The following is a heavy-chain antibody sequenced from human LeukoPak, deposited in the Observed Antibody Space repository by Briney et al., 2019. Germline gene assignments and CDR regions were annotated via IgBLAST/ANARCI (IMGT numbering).Heavy chain of an antibody. V-gene: IGHV4-4*07. D-gene: IGHD3-22*01. CDR2: IYTSGST. J-gene: IGHJ4*02. Sequence: PSETLSLTCTVSGGSISSYYWSWIRQPAGKGLEWIGRIYTSGSTNYNPSLKSRVTMSVDTSKNQFSLKLSSVTAADTAVYYCARDVYYYDSSGYHLFDYWGQGTLVTVSS. CDR1: GGSISSYY. CDR3: ARDVYYYDSSGYHLFDY.